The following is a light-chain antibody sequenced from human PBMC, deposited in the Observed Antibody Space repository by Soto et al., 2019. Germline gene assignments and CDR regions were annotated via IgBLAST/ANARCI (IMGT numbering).Light chain of an antibody. CDR2: AAS. J-gene: IGKJ2*01. V-gene: IGKV1-6*01. Sequence: AIQMTQSPSSLSASVGDRVTITCRASQGIRNDLGWYQQKPGKAPKLLSYAASSLESGVPSRFSGSGAGTDFTLTISSLQPEDFATYYCLQDYNYPYTFGQGTKLEIK. CDR1: QGIRND. CDR3: LQDYNYPYT.